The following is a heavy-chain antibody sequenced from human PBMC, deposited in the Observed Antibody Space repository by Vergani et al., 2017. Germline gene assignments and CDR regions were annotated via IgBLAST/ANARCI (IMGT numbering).Heavy chain of an antibody. CDR3: ARAWPGCSSTSCPVDY. CDR1: GFTFTSSA. D-gene: IGHD2-2*01. CDR2: INPNSGGT. J-gene: IGHJ4*02. Sequence: QLVQSGPEVKKPGTSVKVSCKASGFTFTSSAVQWVRQAPGQGLEWMGWINPNSGGTNYAQKFQGWVTMTRDTSISTAYMELSRLRSDDTAVYYCARAWPGCSSTSCPVDYWGQGTLVTVSS. V-gene: IGHV1-2*04.